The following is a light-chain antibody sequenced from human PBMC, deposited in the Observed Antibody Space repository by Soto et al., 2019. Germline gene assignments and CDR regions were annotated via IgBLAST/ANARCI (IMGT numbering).Light chain of an antibody. CDR2: GNT. J-gene: IGLJ3*02. CDR3: QSYDISLRGV. CDR1: NSNIGAGYD. Sequence: QSALTQPPSVSGAPGQRVTISCTGSNSNIGAGYDVHWYHQVPGTAPKLLIYGNTNRPSGVPDRFSGSKSGTSASLAITGLQAEDEAVYYCQSYDISLRGVFGGGTKLTVL. V-gene: IGLV1-40*01.